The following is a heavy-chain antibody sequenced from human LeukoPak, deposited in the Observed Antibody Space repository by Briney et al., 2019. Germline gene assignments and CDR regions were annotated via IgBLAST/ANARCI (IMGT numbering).Heavy chain of an antibody. V-gene: IGHV4-34*01. Sequence: SETLSLTCAVSGGSFSGYYWSWIRQPPGKGLELIGEINHSGSTNYNPSLKSRVTISVDTSKNQFSLKLSSVTAADTAVSYWASSLETYNDYWGQGTLVTVSS. D-gene: IGHD5-24*01. CDR1: GGSFSGYY. CDR3: ASSLETYNDY. CDR2: INHSGST. J-gene: IGHJ4*02.